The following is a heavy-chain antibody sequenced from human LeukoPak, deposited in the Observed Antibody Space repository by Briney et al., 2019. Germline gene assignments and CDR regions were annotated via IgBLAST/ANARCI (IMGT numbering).Heavy chain of an antibody. V-gene: IGHV1-2*02. CDR2: INPNSGGT. CDR3: ASNYDFWSGLRTRLGYFDL. Sequence: RVASVKVSCKASGYTFTGYYMHWVRQAPGQGLEWMGWINPNSGGTNYAQKFQGRVTMTRDTSISIAYMELSRLRSDDTAVYYCASNYDFWSGLRTRLGYFDLWGRGTLVTVSS. CDR1: GYTFTGYY. D-gene: IGHD3-3*01. J-gene: IGHJ2*01.